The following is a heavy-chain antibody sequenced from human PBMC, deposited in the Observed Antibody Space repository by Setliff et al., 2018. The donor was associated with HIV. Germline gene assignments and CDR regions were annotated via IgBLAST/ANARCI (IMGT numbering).Heavy chain of an antibody. CDR3: AREYDVLTGYYISAFDI. Sequence: VASVKVSCKASGYTFTGYFIHWVRQAPGQGLEWMGRINPNTGDTNYAQKFQDRVTMTRDTSINTAYMELSRLRSDDTAVYYCAREYDVLTGYYISAFDIWGQGTMVTV. CDR2: INPNTGDT. V-gene: IGHV1-2*06. J-gene: IGHJ3*02. D-gene: IGHD3-9*01. CDR1: GYTFTGYF.